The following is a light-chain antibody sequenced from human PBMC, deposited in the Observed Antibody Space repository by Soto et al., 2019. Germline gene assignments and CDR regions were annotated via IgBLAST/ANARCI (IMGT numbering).Light chain of an antibody. CDR2: GTS. Sequence: ETVMTQSPATLSVSPGERATLSCRASQSVSGNLAWYQHKTGQAPRLLIYGTSIRAPGITARFSGSGSGTEFTLTISSLQSEDFAVYYCQQYNNWPPITFGQGTRLEIK. V-gene: IGKV3-15*01. J-gene: IGKJ5*01. CDR3: QQYNNWPPIT. CDR1: QSVSGN.